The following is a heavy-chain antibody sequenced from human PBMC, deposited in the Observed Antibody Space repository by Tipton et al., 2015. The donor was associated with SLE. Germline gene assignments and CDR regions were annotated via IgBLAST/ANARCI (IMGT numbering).Heavy chain of an antibody. Sequence: TLSLTCDVHGGSFSGYYWNWIRQSPGKGLEWIGEITQSGTTNYITSLKSRVTISLDTSKNQFSLSLKSVTAADTALYYCARGFGNSCKRACDIWGQGTLVNVSS. CDR2: ITQSGTT. V-gene: IGHV4-34*01. CDR3: ARGFGNSCKRACDI. J-gene: IGHJ3*02. D-gene: IGHD4-23*01. CDR1: GGSFSGYY.